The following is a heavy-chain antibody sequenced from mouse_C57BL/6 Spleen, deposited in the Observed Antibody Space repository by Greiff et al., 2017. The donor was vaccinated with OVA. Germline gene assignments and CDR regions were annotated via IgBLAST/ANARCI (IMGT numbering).Heavy chain of an antibody. CDR1: GYTFTDYE. CDR3: YYGTYFDY. Sequence: QVHVKQSGAELVRPGASVTLSCKASGYTFTDYEMHWVKQTPVHGLEWIGAIDPETGGTAYNQKFKGKAILTADKSSSTAYMELRSLTSEDSAVYYCYYGTYFDYWGQGTTLTVSS. V-gene: IGHV1-15*01. D-gene: IGHD2-1*01. CDR2: IDPETGGT. J-gene: IGHJ2*01.